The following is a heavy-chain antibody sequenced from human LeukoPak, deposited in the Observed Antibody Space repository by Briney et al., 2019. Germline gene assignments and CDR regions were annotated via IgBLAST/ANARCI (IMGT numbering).Heavy chain of an antibody. Sequence: PSETLSLTCAVYGGSFSGYYWSWIRQPPGEGLEWIGEINHSGSTNYNPSLKSRVTISVDTSKNQFSLKLSSVTAADTAVYYCARKVALSSGWYSTRGYYFDYWGQGTLVTVSS. CDR3: ARKVALSSGWYSTRGYYFDY. CDR2: INHSGST. J-gene: IGHJ4*02. V-gene: IGHV4-34*01. CDR1: GGSFSGYY. D-gene: IGHD6-19*01.